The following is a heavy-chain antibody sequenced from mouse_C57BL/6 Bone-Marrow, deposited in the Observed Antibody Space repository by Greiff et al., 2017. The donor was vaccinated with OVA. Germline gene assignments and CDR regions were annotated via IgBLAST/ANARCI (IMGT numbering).Heavy chain of an antibody. J-gene: IGHJ4*01. CDR3: ARPIYYGSSHYYAMDY. CDR1: GFTFSDYG. Sequence: DVQLVESGGGLVKPGGSLKLSCAASGFTFSDYGMHWVRQAPEKGLEWVAYISSGSSTIYYADTVKGRFTISRDNAKNTLFLQMTSLMSEDTAMYYCARPIYYGSSHYYAMDYWGQGTSVTVSS. V-gene: IGHV5-17*01. D-gene: IGHD1-1*01. CDR2: ISSGSSTI.